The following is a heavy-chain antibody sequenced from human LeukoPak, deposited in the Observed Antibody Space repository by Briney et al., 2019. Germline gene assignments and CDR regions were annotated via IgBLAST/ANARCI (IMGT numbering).Heavy chain of an antibody. CDR3: ARSDSSSWYDDAFDI. V-gene: IGHV4-4*07. Sequence: PSETLSLTCTVSGGSISSYYWSWIRQPAGKGLEWIGRIYTSGSTNYNPSLKSRVTMSVDTSKNQFSLKLSSVTAADTAVYYCARSDSSSWYDDAFDIRGQGTMVTVSS. D-gene: IGHD6-13*01. CDR1: GGSISSYY. J-gene: IGHJ3*02. CDR2: IYTSGST.